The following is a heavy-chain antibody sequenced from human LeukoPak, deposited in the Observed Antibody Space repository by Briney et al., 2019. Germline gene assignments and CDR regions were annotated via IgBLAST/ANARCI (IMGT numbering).Heavy chain of an antibody. Sequence: KPSETLSLTCTVSGGSISSSSYYWGWIRQPPGKGLEWIGSIYYSGSTYYNPSLKSRVTISVDTSKNQFSLKLSSVTAADTTVYYCARKRAYDSSGYYYVHYYYGMDVWGQGTTVTVSS. CDR3: ARKRAYDSSGYYYVHYYYGMDV. V-gene: IGHV4-39*01. CDR2: IYYSGST. J-gene: IGHJ6*02. D-gene: IGHD3-22*01. CDR1: GGSISSSSYY.